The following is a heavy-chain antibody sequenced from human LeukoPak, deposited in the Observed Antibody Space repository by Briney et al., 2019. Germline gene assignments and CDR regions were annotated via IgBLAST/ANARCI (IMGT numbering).Heavy chain of an antibody. J-gene: IGHJ4*02. V-gene: IGHV1-24*01. CDR1: GYTLTELS. Sequence: ASVKVSCKVSGYTLTELSMHWVRQAPGKGLEWMGGFDPEDGETIYAQQFQGRVTMTEDTSTDTAYMELSSLRSEDTAVYCCATVSGSYYNPPYFDYWGQGTLVTVSS. D-gene: IGHD3-10*01. CDR2: FDPEDGET. CDR3: ATVSGSYYNPPYFDY.